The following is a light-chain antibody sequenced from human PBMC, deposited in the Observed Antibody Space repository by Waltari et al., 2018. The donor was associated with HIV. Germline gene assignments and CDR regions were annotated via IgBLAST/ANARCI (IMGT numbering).Light chain of an antibody. CDR1: TSNIGNDY. Sequence: QSVLTQPPSVSAAPGQKVTISCSGSTSNIGNDYVSWYQHVPGAAPRLLIYDNNERPSGIPDRFSGSRSGTSATLGITGLQTGDEAHYYCGTWDRSLSAAVFGGGTKLTVL. V-gene: IGLV1-51*01. CDR3: GTWDRSLSAAV. J-gene: IGLJ3*02. CDR2: DNN.